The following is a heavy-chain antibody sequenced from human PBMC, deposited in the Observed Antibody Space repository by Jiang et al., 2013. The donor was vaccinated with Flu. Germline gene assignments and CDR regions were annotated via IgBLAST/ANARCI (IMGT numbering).Heavy chain of an antibody. D-gene: IGHD4-23*01. CDR1: GYTFSNSW. V-gene: IGHV5-51*03. CDR2: IYGGESDG. CDR3: ARIIGAGNSLQH. Sequence: GAEVKKPGESLKISCKVSGYTFSNSWIGWVRQMPGKGLEWLGVIYGGESDGRYSPSFQGQVSISVDKSVSTAYLQWSSLRASDTAVYYCARIIGAGNSLQHWGQGTLVTVSS. J-gene: IGHJ4*02.